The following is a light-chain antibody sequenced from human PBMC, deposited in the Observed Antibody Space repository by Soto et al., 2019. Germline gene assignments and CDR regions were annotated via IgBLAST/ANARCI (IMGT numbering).Light chain of an antibody. V-gene: IGKV3-20*01. Sequence: EIVLTQSPGTLSVSPGERATLSCRASQSVSSSLAWYQQKPGQAPRLLIYGASSRATGIPDRFSGSGSGTDFTLTISRLEPEDFAVYYCQQYVSSRFTFGPGTKVDIK. CDR1: QSVSSS. CDR3: QQYVSSRFT. CDR2: GAS. J-gene: IGKJ3*01.